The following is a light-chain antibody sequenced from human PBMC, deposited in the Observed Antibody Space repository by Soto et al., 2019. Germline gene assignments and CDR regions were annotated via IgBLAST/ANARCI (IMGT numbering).Light chain of an antibody. V-gene: IGKV3-20*01. J-gene: IGKJ1*01. CDR2: DAS. Sequence: EVVLTQSPGTLSLSPGERATLSCRTSRTVSSSFLAWYQQTPGQAPRLLIYDASIRATDIPDRFTGSGSGTDFTLTISRLEPEDFAVYYCHQYGYLGTFSQGTKVDIK. CDR1: RTVSSSF. CDR3: HQYGYLGT.